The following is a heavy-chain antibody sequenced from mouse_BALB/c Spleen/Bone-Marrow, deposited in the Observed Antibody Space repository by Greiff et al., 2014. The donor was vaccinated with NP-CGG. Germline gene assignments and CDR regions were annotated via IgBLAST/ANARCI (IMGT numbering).Heavy chain of an antibody. J-gene: IGHJ3*01. CDR1: DFTFRSYD. V-gene: IGHV1S56*01. CDR2: IYPGDGST. CDR3: ARSGDSSGYGFAY. Sequence: VKLMESGPELVKPGALVKISCKASDFTFRSYDINWVKQRPGQGLEWIGWIYPGDGSTKYNEKFKGKATLTADKSSSTAYMQLSSLTSDNSAVYFCARSGDSSGYGFAYWGQGTLVTVSA. D-gene: IGHD3-2*01.